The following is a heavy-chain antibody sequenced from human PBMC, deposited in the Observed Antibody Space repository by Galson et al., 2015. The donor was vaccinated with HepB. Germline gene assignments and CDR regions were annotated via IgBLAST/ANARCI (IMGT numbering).Heavy chain of an antibody. CDR3: AKDGYYYDSSGYAY. J-gene: IGHJ4*02. CDR1: GFTFSSYG. CDR2: ISYDGSNK. D-gene: IGHD3-22*01. Sequence: SLRLSCAASGFTFSSYGMHWVRQAPGKGLEWVAVISYDGSNKYYADSVKGRFTISRDNSKNTLYLQMNSLRAEDTAVYYCAKDGYYYDSSGYAYWGQGTLVTVSS. V-gene: IGHV3-30*18.